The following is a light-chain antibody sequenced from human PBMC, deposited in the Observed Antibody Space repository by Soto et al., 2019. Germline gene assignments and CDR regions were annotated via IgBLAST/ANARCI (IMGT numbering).Light chain of an antibody. CDR1: GSDIGYFNY. V-gene: IGLV2-14*01. CDR2: EVD. J-gene: IGLJ1*01. CDR3: KSYAVGSTYV. Sequence: QSALTQPASVSGSPGQSITISCTGTGSDIGYFNYVSWYQQQPGKAPKLMIYEVDNRPSGVSIRFSGSKSGSTASLTISGLQAEEEADYYCKSYAVGSTYVFGTGTKVTVL.